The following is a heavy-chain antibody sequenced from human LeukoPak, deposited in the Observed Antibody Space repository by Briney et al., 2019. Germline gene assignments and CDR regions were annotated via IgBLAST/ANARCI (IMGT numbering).Heavy chain of an antibody. CDR1: GFTFSNYW. V-gene: IGHV3-7*01. CDR2: IKPDGSEK. Sequence: PGGSLRLSCAASGFTFSNYWMSWVRQPPGKGLEWVAHIKPDGSEKNYVDFVKSRFTISRDNAKNSLYLQMNSLRAEDTAVYYCVRGRRSYGFDHWGQGTLVTVSS. CDR3: VRGRRSYGFDH. D-gene: IGHD3-16*01. J-gene: IGHJ4*02.